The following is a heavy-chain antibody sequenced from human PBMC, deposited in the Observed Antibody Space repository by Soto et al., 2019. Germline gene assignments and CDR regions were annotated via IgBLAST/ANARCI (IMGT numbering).Heavy chain of an antibody. CDR1: GFAFSKAW. CDR2: IKSNSAGGTV. D-gene: IGHD4-17*01. V-gene: IGHV3-15*01. Sequence: EVQLVESGGGLVKPGGSLRLSCTVSGFAFSKAWMTWVRQAPGKGPEWVGSIKSNSAGGTVDYAAPGEGRFTISRDDSKNTLYLEMSSLKIEDTALYYCNSDPYGDYVRWFDPWGQGTLVTVSS. J-gene: IGHJ5*02. CDR3: NSDPYGDYVRWFDP.